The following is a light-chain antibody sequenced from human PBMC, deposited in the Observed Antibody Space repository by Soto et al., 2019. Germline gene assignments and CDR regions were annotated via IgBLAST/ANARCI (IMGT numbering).Light chain of an antibody. CDR3: MQAGP. J-gene: IGKJ1*01. Sequence: DIVMTQSPLSLPVTPGEPASISCRSSQSLLHSNGYNYLDWYLQKPGQSPQLLIYLGSNRASGVPDRFSGSGSGTDFTLKISRVEAEDVGVYYCMQAGPSGQGTKVEIK. V-gene: IGKV2-28*01. CDR2: LGS. CDR1: QSLLHSNGYNY.